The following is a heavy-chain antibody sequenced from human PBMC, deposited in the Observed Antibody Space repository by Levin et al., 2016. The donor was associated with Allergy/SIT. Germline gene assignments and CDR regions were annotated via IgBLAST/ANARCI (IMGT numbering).Heavy chain of an antibody. CDR3: AREGNAPVGVRGARGYYYGMDV. Sequence: RQAPGKGLEWVSYISSSSSYTNYADSVKGRFTISRDNAKNSLYLQMNSLRAEDTAVYYCAREGNAPVGVRGARGYYYGMDVWGQGTTVTVSS. CDR2: ISSSSSYT. J-gene: IGHJ6*02. D-gene: IGHD3-10*01. V-gene: IGHV3-11*05.